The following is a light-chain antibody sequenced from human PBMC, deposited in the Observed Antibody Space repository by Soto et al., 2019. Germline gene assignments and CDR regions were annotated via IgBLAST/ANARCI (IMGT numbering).Light chain of an antibody. V-gene: IGLV2-14*03. Sequence: QSVLTQPASMSDSPGQSITISCIGTSSDIGAFNHVSWHQQHPGKAPKLIIYYIIHRPSGVSSRFSGSKTGNTPSLIISGLQDEDEADYYCSSYTSSSSYGFGSGTKVSVL. CDR3: SSYTSSSSYG. CDR1: SSDIGAFNH. J-gene: IGLJ1*01. CDR2: YII.